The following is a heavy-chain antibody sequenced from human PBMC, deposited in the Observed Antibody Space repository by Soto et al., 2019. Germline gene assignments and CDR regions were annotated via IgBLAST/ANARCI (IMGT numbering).Heavy chain of an antibody. CDR3: AREGIAAALDY. Sequence: GGSLRLSCAASGFTFSSYAMHWVRQAPGKGLEWVSSISSSSSYIYYADSVKGRFTISRDNAKNSLYLQVNSLRAEDTAVYYCAREGIAAALDYWGQGTLVTVSS. CDR2: ISSSSSYI. D-gene: IGHD6-13*01. J-gene: IGHJ4*02. CDR1: GFTFSSYA. V-gene: IGHV3-21*01.